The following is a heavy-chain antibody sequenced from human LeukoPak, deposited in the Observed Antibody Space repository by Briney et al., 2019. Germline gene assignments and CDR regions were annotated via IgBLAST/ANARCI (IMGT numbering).Heavy chain of an antibody. J-gene: IGHJ4*02. CDR2: ISGSGGNT. D-gene: IGHD4-23*01. V-gene: IGHV3-23*01. Sequence: PGGSLRLSCAASGFTFSTYAMSWVRQAPGKGLEWVSGISGSGGNTYHADSVKGRFTISRGNSKNTLYLQMNSLRAEDTAVYYCVEGGVYGGNPGAGVFDYWGQGTLVTVSS. CDR3: VEGGVYGGNPGAGVFDY. CDR1: GFTFSTYA.